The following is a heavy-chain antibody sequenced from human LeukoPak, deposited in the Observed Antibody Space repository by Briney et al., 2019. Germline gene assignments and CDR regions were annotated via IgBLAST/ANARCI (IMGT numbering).Heavy chain of an antibody. Sequence: ASVKVSCKASGYTFTGYYMHWVRQAPGQGLEWMGWINPNSGGTNYAQKFQGRVTMTRDTSISTAYMELSRLRSDDTAVYYCARGPHYYGSGSLGPYYYYYYYMDVWGKGTTVTISS. CDR1: GYTFTGYY. V-gene: IGHV1-2*02. CDR3: ARGPHYYGSGSLGPYYYYYYYMDV. CDR2: INPNSGGT. D-gene: IGHD3-10*01. J-gene: IGHJ6*03.